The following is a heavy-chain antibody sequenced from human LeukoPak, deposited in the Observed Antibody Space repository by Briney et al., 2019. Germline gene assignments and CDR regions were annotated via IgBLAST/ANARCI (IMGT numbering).Heavy chain of an antibody. D-gene: IGHD1-26*01. J-gene: IGHJ4*02. Sequence: SQTLSLTCVISGDSVSSNSAAWNWIRQSPSRGLEWLGRTYYRSKWYNDYAVSVKSRIIINPDTSRNQVYLQVNSVTPEDTAVYFCARVTEGAYYFDSWGQGTLVTVSS. V-gene: IGHV6-1*01. CDR2: TYYRSKWYN. CDR1: GDSVSSNSAA. CDR3: ARVTEGAYYFDS.